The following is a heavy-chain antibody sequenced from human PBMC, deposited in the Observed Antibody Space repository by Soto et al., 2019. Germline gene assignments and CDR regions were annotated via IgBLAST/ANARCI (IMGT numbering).Heavy chain of an antibody. J-gene: IGHJ5*02. D-gene: IGHD3-10*01. Sequence: SETLSLTCTVSGCSISSSSYCWSWILQPPGKGLEWIGSINYSGSTYYNPSLKSRVTISVDTSKNQFSLKLSSVTAADTAVYYCAFHTMVRGVVWFDPWGQVNLV. CDR1: GCSISSSSYC. V-gene: IGHV4-39*01. CDR2: INYSGST. CDR3: AFHTMVRGVVWFDP.